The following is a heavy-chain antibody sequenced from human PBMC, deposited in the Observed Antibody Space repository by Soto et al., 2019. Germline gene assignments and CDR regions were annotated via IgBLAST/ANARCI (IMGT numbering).Heavy chain of an antibody. J-gene: IGHJ6*02. V-gene: IGHV4-31*03. D-gene: IGHD6-6*01. CDR1: GASISSGGYY. CDR3: ARDSIAARRVYGMDV. Sequence: SETLSLTCTVSGASISSGGYYWSWIRQHPGKGLEWIGYIYHSGSSYYNPSLKSRVSISVDTSQNQFYLQLTSVTAADTAVYYCARDSIAARRVYGMDVWGQGTTVTVSS. CDR2: IYHSGSS.